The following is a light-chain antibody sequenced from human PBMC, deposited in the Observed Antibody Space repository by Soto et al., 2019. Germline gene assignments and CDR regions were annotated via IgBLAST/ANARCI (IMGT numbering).Light chain of an antibody. CDR1: QTISNW. CDR3: QQYNSYSPWT. Sequence: DIQMTQSPSTLSASVGDRVTITCRASQTISNWLAWYQQKPGMAPKLLIYDVSNLEGGVPSRFSGSGSGTEFTLPISSLQPDDFATYYCQQYNSYSPWTFGQGTKVEIK. J-gene: IGKJ1*01. V-gene: IGKV1-5*01. CDR2: DVS.